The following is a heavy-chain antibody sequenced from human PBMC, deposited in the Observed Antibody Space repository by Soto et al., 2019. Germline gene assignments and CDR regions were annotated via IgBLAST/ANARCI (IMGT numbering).Heavy chain of an antibody. J-gene: IGHJ3*02. CDR1: GGTFSSYA. V-gene: IGHV1-69*13. CDR3: ARDWVVRSLFDI. D-gene: IGHD3-10*01. CDR2: IIPIFGTA. Sequence: ASVKVSCKASGGTFSSYAISWVRQAPGQGLEWMGGIIPIFGTANYAQKFQGRVTITADESTSTAYMELSSLRSEDTAVYYCARDWVVRSLFDIWGQGTMVTVSS.